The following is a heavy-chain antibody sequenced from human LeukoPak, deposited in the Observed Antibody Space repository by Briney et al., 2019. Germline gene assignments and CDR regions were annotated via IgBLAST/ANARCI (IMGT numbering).Heavy chain of an antibody. D-gene: IGHD5-24*01. CDR2: ISGSASTT. J-gene: IGHJ4*02. CDR1: GFRFSSYE. V-gene: IGHV3-48*03. CDR3: AKEGDGYRPNYFDY. Sequence: GGSLRLSCAASGFRFSSYEMNWVRQAPGKGLGWVSHISGSASTTYYADSVKGRFTISRDNSKNTLYLQMNSLRAEDTAVYYCAKEGDGYRPNYFDYWGQGTLVTVSS.